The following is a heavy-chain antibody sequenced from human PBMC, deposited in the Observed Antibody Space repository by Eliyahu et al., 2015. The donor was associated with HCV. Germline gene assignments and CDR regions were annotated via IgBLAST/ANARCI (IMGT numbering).Heavy chain of an antibody. Sequence: QVQLQESGPGLVKPSETLSLTCTVSGGSISSYYWSWIRQPAGKGLEWIGRIYTSGSTNYNPSLKSRVTMSVDTSKNQFSLKLSSVTAADTAVYYCARDYPLVVVPAAISSGMDVWGQGTTVTVSS. J-gene: IGHJ6*02. CDR1: GGSISSYY. V-gene: IGHV4-4*07. CDR2: IYTSGST. CDR3: ARDYPLVVVPAAISSGMDV. D-gene: IGHD2-2*02.